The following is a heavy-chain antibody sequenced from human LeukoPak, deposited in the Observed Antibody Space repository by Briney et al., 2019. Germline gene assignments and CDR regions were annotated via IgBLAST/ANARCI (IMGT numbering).Heavy chain of an antibody. CDR2: IYTSGST. CDR1: GGSISSYY. D-gene: IGHD3-22*01. Sequence: SETLSLTCTVSGGSISSYYWSWIRQPAGKGLEWIGRIYTSGSTNYNPSLKSRVTMSVDTSKNQFSLKLSSVTAADTAVYYCARDDAPAYYYDSSGVRRAFDIWGQGTMVTVSS. CDR3: ARDDAPAYYYDSSGVRRAFDI. J-gene: IGHJ3*02. V-gene: IGHV4-4*07.